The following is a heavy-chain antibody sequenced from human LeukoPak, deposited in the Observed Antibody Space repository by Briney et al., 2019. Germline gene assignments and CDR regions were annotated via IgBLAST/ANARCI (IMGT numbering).Heavy chain of an antibody. J-gene: IGHJ4*02. V-gene: IGHV1-2*02. Sequence: RRASVKVSCKASGYTFTSYDINWVRQATAQGREWMGWMHPNSGGANYAQKFQGRVTMTRDTSISTAYMELSRLRSDDTAVYYCARYLHVDDSNDYWGQGTLVTVSS. CDR2: MHPNSGGA. CDR1: GYTFTSYD. CDR3: ARYLHVDDSNDY. D-gene: IGHD3-22*01.